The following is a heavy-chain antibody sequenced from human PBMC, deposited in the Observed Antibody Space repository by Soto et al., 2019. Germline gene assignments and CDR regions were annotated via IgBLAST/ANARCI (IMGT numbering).Heavy chain of an antibody. CDR3: ARARYDFWSGYPGSYGMDV. D-gene: IGHD3-3*01. Sequence: PSLTCTVSGGSISSYYWSWIRQPAGKGLEWIGRIYTSGSTNYNPSLKSRVTMSVDTSKNQFSLKLSSVTAADTAVYYCARARYDFWSGYPGSYGMDVWGQGTTVTVS. CDR2: IYTSGST. J-gene: IGHJ6*02. CDR1: GGSISSYY. V-gene: IGHV4-4*07.